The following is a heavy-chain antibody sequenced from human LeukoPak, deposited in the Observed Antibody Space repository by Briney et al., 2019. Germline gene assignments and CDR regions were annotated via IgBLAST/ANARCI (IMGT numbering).Heavy chain of an antibody. CDR2: MNSDGSST. Sequence: PGGSLRLSCATSGFTFSSYWMHWVRQAPGKGLVWVSRMNSDGSSTSYADSVKGRFTISRDNSKNTLYLQMNSLRAEDTAVYYCAKDTVFLRYFDWFLFDYWGQGTLVTVSS. J-gene: IGHJ4*02. D-gene: IGHD3-9*01. CDR3: AKDTVFLRYFDWFLFDY. CDR1: GFTFSSYW. V-gene: IGHV3-74*01.